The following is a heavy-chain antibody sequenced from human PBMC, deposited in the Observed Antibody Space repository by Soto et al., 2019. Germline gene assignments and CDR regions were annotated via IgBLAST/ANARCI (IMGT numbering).Heavy chain of an antibody. Sequence: SVKVSCKASGGTFSSYAISWVRQAPGQGLEWMGGIIPIFGIANYAQKFQGRVTITADESTSTAYMELSSLRSEDTAVYYCARTGTTPYYYYGMDVWGQGTTVTVSS. CDR2: IIPIFGIA. J-gene: IGHJ6*02. CDR3: ARTGTTPYYYYGMDV. D-gene: IGHD1-7*01. CDR1: GGTFSSYA. V-gene: IGHV1-69*13.